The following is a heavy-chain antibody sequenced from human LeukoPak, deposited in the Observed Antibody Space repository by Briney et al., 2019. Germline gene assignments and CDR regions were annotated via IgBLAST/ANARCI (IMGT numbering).Heavy chain of an antibody. CDR3: ARGANVVVTGIGEIDY. J-gene: IGHJ4*02. D-gene: IGHD2-21*02. CDR1: GGSITSSSYY. V-gene: IGHV4-39*07. CDR2: IYHSGST. Sequence: SETLSLTCTVSGGSITSSSYYWGWIRQPPGKGLQWIGSIYHSGSTYYNPSLKSRVTISVDTSKNQFSLKLSSVTAADTAVYYCARGANVVVTGIGEIDYWGQGTLVTVSS.